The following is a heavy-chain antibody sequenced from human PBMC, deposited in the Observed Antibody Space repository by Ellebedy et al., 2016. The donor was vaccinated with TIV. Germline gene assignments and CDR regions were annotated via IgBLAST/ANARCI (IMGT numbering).Heavy chain of an antibody. V-gene: IGHV3-33*01. D-gene: IGHD2-15*01. CDR2: IWYDGSNE. Sequence: GESLKISCAASGFRFHMYGMHWVRQAPGKGLEWVAAIWYDGSNENYADSVKGRFTISMDNSLYLQMNSLRADDTAIYYCARDPGVLPGGGLDFWGQGILVTVSS. J-gene: IGHJ4*02. CDR1: GFRFHMYG. CDR3: ARDPGVLPGGGLDF.